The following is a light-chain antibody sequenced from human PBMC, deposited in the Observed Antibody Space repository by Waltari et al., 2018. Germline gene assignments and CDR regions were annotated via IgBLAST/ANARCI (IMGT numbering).Light chain of an antibody. CDR1: QSVLYSSNNKNY. CDR2: WAS. V-gene: IGKV4-1*01. Sequence: DIVMTKSPDSLAVSLGERATINCKSSQSVLYSSNNKNYLAWYQQKPGQPPKLLIYWASTRESGVPDRFSGSGSGTDFTLTISSLQAEDVAVYYCQQYYSTSADTFGQGTRLEIK. CDR3: QQYYSTSADT. J-gene: IGKJ5*01.